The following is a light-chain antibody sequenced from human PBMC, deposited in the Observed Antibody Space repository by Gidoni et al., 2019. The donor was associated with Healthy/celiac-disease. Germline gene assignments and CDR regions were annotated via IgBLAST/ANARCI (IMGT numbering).Light chain of an antibody. Sequence: EIVLTQSLATLSLSPGERATLSCRASQSVSSYLAWYQQKPGQAPRLLIYDASNRATGIPARFSGSGSETDFTLTISSLEPEDFAVYYCQQRSNWPPITFGQGTRLEIK. V-gene: IGKV3-11*01. CDR3: QQRSNWPPIT. CDR2: DAS. J-gene: IGKJ5*01. CDR1: QSVSSY.